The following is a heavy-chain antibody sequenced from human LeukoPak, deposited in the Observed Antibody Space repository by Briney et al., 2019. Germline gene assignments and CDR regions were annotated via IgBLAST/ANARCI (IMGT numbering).Heavy chain of an antibody. J-gene: IGHJ4*02. V-gene: IGHV3-30*02. Sequence: PGGSLRLSCAASGFTFSTYGMHWVRHAPGKGLDWVAFIRYDGSNEYYADSVKGRFTISRDNSKNTLYLQMNSLRAEDTAMYYYAKDLAPGWANIDYWGQGTLVTVSS. D-gene: IGHD1-26*01. CDR2: IRYDGSNE. CDR1: GFTFSTYG. CDR3: AKDLAPGWANIDY.